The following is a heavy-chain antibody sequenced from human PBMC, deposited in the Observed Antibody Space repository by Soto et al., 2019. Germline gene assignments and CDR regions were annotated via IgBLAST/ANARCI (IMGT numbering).Heavy chain of an antibody. Sequence: PGGSLRLSCAAAGFDFEDFAMHWVRQAPGKGLEWVSLINSDGTDSYYMDSVRGRLTISRDNGKNSLYLQMDRLRPEDTAFYFCAKAWYYYDSSPLDNWGQGTLVTVSS. J-gene: IGHJ4*02. D-gene: IGHD3-22*01. V-gene: IGHV3-43D*04. CDR3: AKAWYYYDSSPLDN. CDR2: INSDGTDS. CDR1: GFDFEDFA.